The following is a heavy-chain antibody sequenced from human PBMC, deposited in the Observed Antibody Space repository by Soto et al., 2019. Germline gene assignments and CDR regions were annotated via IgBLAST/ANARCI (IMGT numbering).Heavy chain of an antibody. D-gene: IGHD3-10*01. Sequence: GGSLRLSCAASGFTFSSYAVTWVRQAPGKVLEWVSSINSAGXYXXXXXXXXXXXXXXVDXXNNXXXLXXXXXXADDTAVYYCAKSLRGIIIDFDYWGQG. V-gene: IGHV3-23*01. CDR2: INSAGXYX. CDR1: GFTFSSYA. CDR3: AKSLRGIIIDFDY. J-gene: IGHJ4*02.